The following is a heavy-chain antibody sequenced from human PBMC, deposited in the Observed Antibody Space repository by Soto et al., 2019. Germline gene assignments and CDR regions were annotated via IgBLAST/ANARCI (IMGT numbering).Heavy chain of an antibody. J-gene: IGHJ4*02. V-gene: IGHV4-39*02. CDR3: ARDFKPYSSPPGPLEY. CDR1: GGSISSSSYY. D-gene: IGHD6-13*01. CDR2: IYYSGNT. Sequence: SETLSLTCTVSGGSISSSSYYWGWIRQPPGKGLEWIGCIYYSGNTYYNPSLKRRFSISVDTSKNQLYLQLSFVTVADTAFYYCARDFKPYSSPPGPLEYWGLGPLVTVSS.